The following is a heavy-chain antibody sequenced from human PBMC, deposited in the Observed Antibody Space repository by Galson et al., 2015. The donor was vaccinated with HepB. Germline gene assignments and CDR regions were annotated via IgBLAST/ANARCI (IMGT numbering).Heavy chain of an antibody. CDR3: ARDKYYHSSDHYFDY. V-gene: IGHV6-1*01. CDR2: KYSTSKWKN. D-gene: IGHD3-22*01. CDR1: GHSVSSKNAA. Sequence: CAISGHSVSSKNAAWNWNRQSPSRGLEWLGRKYSTSKWKNDYAESVKSRISIKADTSKNQFSLELNSVTPDDTAVYFCARDKYYHSSDHYFDYWGQGTLVTVSS. J-gene: IGHJ4*02.